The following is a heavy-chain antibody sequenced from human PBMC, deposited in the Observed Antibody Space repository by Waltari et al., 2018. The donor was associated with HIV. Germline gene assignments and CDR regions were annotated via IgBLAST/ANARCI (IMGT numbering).Heavy chain of an antibody. D-gene: IGHD3-10*01. CDR3: ASARETMGVDFDS. J-gene: IGHJ5*01. CDR1: GGAFVSHT. Sequence: QVQLVQSGAEVKKPGSSVKVSCKASGGAFVSHTFKWVRQAPGQGLEWMGRAIPMFGTAKYARKFQGRVTITADKSTTTAYMELNGLRIDDTAVYYCASARETMGVDFDSWGQGTLVTVS. V-gene: IGHV1-69*08. CDR2: AIPMFGTA.